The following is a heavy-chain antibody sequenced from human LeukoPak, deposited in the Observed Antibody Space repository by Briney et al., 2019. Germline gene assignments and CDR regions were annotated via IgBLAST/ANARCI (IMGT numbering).Heavy chain of an antibody. Sequence: SETLSLTCAVYGGSFSGYYWSWIRQPPGKGLEWIGEINHSGSTNYNPSLKNRVTISVDTSKNQFSLKLSSVTAADTAVYYCARDESSSWYSDAFDIWGQGTMVTVSS. V-gene: IGHV4-34*01. J-gene: IGHJ3*02. D-gene: IGHD6-13*01. CDR1: GGSFSGYY. CDR2: INHSGST. CDR3: ARDESSSWYSDAFDI.